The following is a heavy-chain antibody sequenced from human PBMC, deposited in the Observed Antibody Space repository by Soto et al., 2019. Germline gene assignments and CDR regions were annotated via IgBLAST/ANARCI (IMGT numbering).Heavy chain of an antibody. CDR1: GFTFSSYG. J-gene: IGHJ3*02. V-gene: IGHV3-30*18. Sequence: QVQLVESGGGVVQPGRSLRLSCAASGFTFSSYGMHWVRQAPGKGLEWVAVISYDGSNKYYADSVKGRFTISRDNSKNTLYLQMNSLRAEDTAVYYCAKPAFDIWGQGTMVTVSS. CDR3: AKPAFDI. CDR2: ISYDGSNK.